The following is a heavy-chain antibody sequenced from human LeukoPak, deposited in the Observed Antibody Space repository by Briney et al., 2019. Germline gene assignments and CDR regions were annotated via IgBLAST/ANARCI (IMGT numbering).Heavy chain of an antibody. Sequence: GGSLRLSCAASGFTFSTYWMSWVRQAPGEGLEWVANIKKDGSEKDYVDSVKGRFTISRDNTKNSLYLQMDSLRVEDAAVYYCARNQYLPFDIYDIWGQGTMVTVSS. CDR3: ARNQYLPFDIYDI. CDR1: GFTFSTYW. V-gene: IGHV3-7*01. D-gene: IGHD3-9*01. CDR2: IKKDGSEK. J-gene: IGHJ3*02.